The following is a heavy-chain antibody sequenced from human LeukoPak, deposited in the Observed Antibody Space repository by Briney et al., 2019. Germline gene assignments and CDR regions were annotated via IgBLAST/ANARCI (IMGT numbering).Heavy chain of an antibody. CDR1: GGTFSSYA. D-gene: IGHD3-10*01. J-gene: IGHJ4*02. V-gene: IGHV1-69*04. CDR3: ARVWFGELSLPFDD. CDR2: IIPILGIA. Sequence: GASVKVSCKASGGTFSSYAISWVRQAPGQGLEWMGRIIPILGIANYAQKFQGRVTITAEKSTSTAYMELRSLRSEDTAVYYCARVWFGELSLPFDDWGQGTLVTVYS.